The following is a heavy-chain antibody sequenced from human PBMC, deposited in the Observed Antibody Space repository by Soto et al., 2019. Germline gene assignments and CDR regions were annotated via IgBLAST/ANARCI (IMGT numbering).Heavy chain of an antibody. J-gene: IGHJ4*02. CDR3: ADLSRYCTSSNCD. D-gene: IGHD2-2*01. Sequence: DVRLLESGGGLVQPGGSLRLSCAASGFTFSSYSMSWVRQAPGKGLEWVSTIGTSASTYYGDSVRTRFTISKDNSRNTLYLQVNSLRAEDTAVYYCADLSRYCTSSNCDWGQGTLVTVSS. CDR2: IGTSAST. CDR1: GFTFSSYS. V-gene: IGHV3-23*01.